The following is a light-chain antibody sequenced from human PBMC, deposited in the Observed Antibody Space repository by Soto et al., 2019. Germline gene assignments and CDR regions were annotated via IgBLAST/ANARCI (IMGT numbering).Light chain of an antibody. CDR3: SSYEGSNTFV. Sequence: QSALTQPPSASGSPGQSVTISCTGTSSDVGGYNYVSWYQQHPGKAPKLMIYEVSKRPSGVPDRFSGPKSGNTASLTVSGLQAEDEADYYCSSYEGSNTFVFGTGTKLTVL. V-gene: IGLV2-8*01. CDR1: SSDVGGYNY. CDR2: EVS. J-gene: IGLJ1*01.